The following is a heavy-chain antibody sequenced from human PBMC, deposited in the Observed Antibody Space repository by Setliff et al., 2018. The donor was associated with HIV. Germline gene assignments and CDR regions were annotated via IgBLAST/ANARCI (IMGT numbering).Heavy chain of an antibody. D-gene: IGHD3-3*01. J-gene: IGHJ4*02. V-gene: IGHV4-59*01. CDR1: GGSFSGYY. CDR2: IYIYNSGST. CDR3: ARGVNFDY. Sequence: SETLSLTCTVSGGSFSGYYWSWIRQPPGKGLEWIGYIYIYNSGSTNYNPSLTSRVTISVDTSRNQFSLKLTSVTAADTAIYYCARGVNFDYWGQGTQVTVS.